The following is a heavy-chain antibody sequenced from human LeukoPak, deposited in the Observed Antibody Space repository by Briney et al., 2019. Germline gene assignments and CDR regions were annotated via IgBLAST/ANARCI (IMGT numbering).Heavy chain of an antibody. CDR3: ARGITMVRGSNWFDP. CDR1: GYTFTSYY. V-gene: IGHV1-46*01. D-gene: IGHD3-10*01. CDR2: INPSGGST. Sequence: GASVEVSCKASGYTFTSYYMHWVRQAPGQGLEWMGIINPSGGSTSYAQKFQGRVTMTRDTSTSTVYMELSSLRSEDTAVYYCARGITMVRGSNWFDPWGQGTLVTVSS. J-gene: IGHJ5*02.